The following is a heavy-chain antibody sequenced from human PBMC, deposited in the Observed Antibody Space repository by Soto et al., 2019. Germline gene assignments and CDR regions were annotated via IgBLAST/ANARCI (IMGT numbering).Heavy chain of an antibody. J-gene: IGHJ4*02. D-gene: IGHD5-18*01. CDR3: AKFRVREDTAMVFDY. CDR1: GFTFSSYA. V-gene: IGHV3-23*01. CDR2: ISGSGGST. Sequence: GGSLRLSCAASGFTFSSYAMSWVRQAPGKGLEWVSAISGSGGSTYYADSVKGRFTISRDNSKNTLYLQMNSLRAEDTAVCYCAKFRVREDTAMVFDYWGQGTLVTVSS.